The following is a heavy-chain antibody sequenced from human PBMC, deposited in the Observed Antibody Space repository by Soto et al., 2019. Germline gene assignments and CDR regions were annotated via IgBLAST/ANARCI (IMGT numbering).Heavy chain of an antibody. Sequence: QVQLVESGGGLDKPGGSLRLSCAASGFTFSDYYMSWIRQAPGKGLEWVSYIIRSRSTIYYADSVKGRFTISRDNAKNSLYVKMHSLRAEDTAVYYCARDRLSGIAVDGTRSGFYYGMDVWGQGTTVTVSS. CDR2: IIRSRSTI. CDR1: GFTFSDYY. CDR3: ARDRLSGIAVDGTRSGFYYGMDV. D-gene: IGHD6-19*01. V-gene: IGHV3-11*01. J-gene: IGHJ6*02.